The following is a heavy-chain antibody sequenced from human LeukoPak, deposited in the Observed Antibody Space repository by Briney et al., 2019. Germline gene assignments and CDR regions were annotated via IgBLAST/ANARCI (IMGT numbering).Heavy chain of an antibody. CDR1: GGSFSGYY. D-gene: IGHD2-2*01. CDR2: INHSGST. Sequence: SETLSLTCAVYGGSFSGYYWCWIRQPPGKGLEWIGEINHSGSTNYNPSLKSRVTISVDTSKNQFSLKLSSVTAADTAVYYCARSAPLGYCSSTSCGAYYYYYYMDVWGKGTTVTVSS. J-gene: IGHJ6*03. CDR3: ARSAPLGYCSSTSCGAYYYYYYMDV. V-gene: IGHV4-34*01.